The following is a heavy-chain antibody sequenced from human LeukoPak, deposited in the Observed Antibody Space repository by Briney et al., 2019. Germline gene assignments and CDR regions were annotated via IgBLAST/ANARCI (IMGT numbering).Heavy chain of an antibody. CDR1: GFTFSNYA. CDR3: ARDVHYSFDY. CDR2: ISFDGTNG. Sequence: GRSLRLSCAASGFTFSNYAMHWVRQAPGKGLEWVALISFDGTNGYYADSVKGRFTISRDNSKNTLYLQLNSLRAEDTAVYYCARDVHYSFDYWGQGTLVTVSS. J-gene: IGHJ4*02. V-gene: IGHV3-30*04. D-gene: IGHD1-1*01.